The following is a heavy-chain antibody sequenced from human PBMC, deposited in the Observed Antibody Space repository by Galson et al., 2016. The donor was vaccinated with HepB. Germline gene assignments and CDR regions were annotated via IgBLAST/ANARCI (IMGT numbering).Heavy chain of an antibody. V-gene: IGHV3-7*01. J-gene: IGHJ4*02. Sequence: SLRLSCAASGFTFSDFAMHWVRQAPGKGLEWVADINQDGGNKYYVDSVKGRFTISRDNAKNSPYLQMNSLRAEDTAVYFCAREPWSRLEDNSGWSGGADCWGQGTLVTVSS. CDR1: GFTFSDFA. D-gene: IGHD6-19*01. CDR3: AREPWSRLEDNSGWSGGADC. CDR2: INQDGGNK.